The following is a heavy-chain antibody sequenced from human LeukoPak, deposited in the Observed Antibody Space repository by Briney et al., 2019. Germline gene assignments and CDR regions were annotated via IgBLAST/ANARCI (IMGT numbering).Heavy chain of an antibody. J-gene: IGHJ4*02. V-gene: IGHV3-74*01. CDR1: GFTFSSYW. D-gene: IGHD3-22*01. Sequence: GGSLRLSCAASGFTFSSYWMHWVRQAPGKGLVWVSRINSDGSSTSYADSVKGRFTISRDNAKSTLFLQMNSLSAEDTAVYFCGRDKSEYDSSGRGDYWGQGTLVTVSS. CDR2: INSDGSST. CDR3: GRDKSEYDSSGRGDY.